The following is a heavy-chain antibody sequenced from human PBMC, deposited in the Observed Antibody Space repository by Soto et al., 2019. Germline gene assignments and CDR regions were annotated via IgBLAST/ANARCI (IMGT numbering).Heavy chain of an antibody. D-gene: IGHD5-12*01. CDR2: ISSSGSTI. V-gene: IGHV3-48*03. CDR1: GFTFSSYE. J-gene: IGHJ5*02. Sequence: GGSLRLSCAASGFTFSSYEMNWVRQAPGKGLEWVSYISSSGSTIYYADSVKGRFTISRDNAKNSLYLQMNSLRAEDTAVYYCARAPMATIKNWFDPWGRGTLVTVSS. CDR3: ARAPMATIKNWFDP.